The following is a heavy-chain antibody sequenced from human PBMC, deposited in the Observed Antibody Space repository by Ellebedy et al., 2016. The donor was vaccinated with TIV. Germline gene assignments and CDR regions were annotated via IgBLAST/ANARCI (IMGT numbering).Heavy chain of an antibody. CDR2: ISGSGDST. CDR3: AKGALFSGSSHFGY. D-gene: IGHD1-26*01. CDR1: GFTFSTYA. Sequence: PGGSLRLSCAASGFTFSTYAISWVRQAPGKGLEWVSLISGSGDSTNYADSVKGRFTISRDNSKNTVFLQMNSLRAEDTAVYYCAKGALFSGSSHFGYWGQGTLVNVSS. V-gene: IGHV3-23*01. J-gene: IGHJ4*02.